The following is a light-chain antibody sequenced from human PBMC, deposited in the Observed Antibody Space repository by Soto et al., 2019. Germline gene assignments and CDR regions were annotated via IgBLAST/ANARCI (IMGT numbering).Light chain of an antibody. CDR1: QNIGSS. J-gene: IGKJ1*01. Sequence: DLQMTQSPSSLSASVGDRVTITCRASQNIGSSLNWYQQKPGKAPKALIYGASSLRSGVPSRFSGSGSETDFTLTISSLQPDDFATYYCQQSSTAPRTFGQGTKVEIK. CDR2: GAS. V-gene: IGKV1-39*01. CDR3: QQSSTAPRT.